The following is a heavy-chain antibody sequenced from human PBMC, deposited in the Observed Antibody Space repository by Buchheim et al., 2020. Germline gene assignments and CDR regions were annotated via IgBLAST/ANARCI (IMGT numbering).Heavy chain of an antibody. CDR1: GFTFSSYS. CDR2: ISSSSSSI. J-gene: IGHJ4*02. D-gene: IGHD6-19*01. Sequence: EVQLVESGGGLLQPGGSLRLSCAASGFTFSSYSMNWVRQAPGKGLEWVSYISSSSSSIYYADSVKGRFTLSGDNAKNPLYLPMNSLRAEDTAVYYCARALSSGWYSHPDYWGQGTL. V-gene: IGHV3-48*01. CDR3: ARALSSGWYSHPDY.